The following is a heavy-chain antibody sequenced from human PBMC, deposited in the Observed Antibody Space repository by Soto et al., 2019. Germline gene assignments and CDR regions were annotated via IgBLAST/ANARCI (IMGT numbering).Heavy chain of an antibody. Sequence: QVQVQQSGPGLVKPSETLSLTCTVSSGPSRSHNWGWIRQPPGRGLEWIGYVYYTGDTSYNPSLKSRVAISADTSTNHNSLTLRSVTAADTAVYYCVRQGIDYLHGLVDVWGQGTTVSVSS. CDR1: SGPSRSHN. V-gene: IGHV4-59*08. D-gene: IGHD5-12*01. CDR2: VYYTGDT. J-gene: IGHJ6*02. CDR3: VRQGIDYLHGLVDV.